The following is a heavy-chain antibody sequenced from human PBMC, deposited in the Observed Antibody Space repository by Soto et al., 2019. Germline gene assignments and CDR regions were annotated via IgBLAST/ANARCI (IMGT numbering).Heavy chain of an antibody. D-gene: IGHD6-19*01. CDR2: ISWNSGSI. V-gene: IGHV3-9*01. CDR1: GFTFDDYA. J-gene: IGHJ4*02. Sequence: EVQLVESGGGLVQPGRSLRLSCAASGFTFDDYAMHWVRQAPGKGLEWVSGISWNSGSIGYADSVKGRFTISRDNAKNSLYLQMNSLRAEDTALYYCAKDLRRAVAGREIDYWGQGTLVTVSS. CDR3: AKDLRRAVAGREIDY.